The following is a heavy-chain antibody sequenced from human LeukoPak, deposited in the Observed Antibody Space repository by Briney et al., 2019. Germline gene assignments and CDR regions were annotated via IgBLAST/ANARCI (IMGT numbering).Heavy chain of an antibody. CDR2: IYYSGRT. J-gene: IGHJ4*02. CDR3: ARWARRSGYNYFDY. CDR1: GGSISSYY. D-gene: IGHD5-24*01. V-gene: IGHV4-59*01. Sequence: PSETLSLTCTVSGGSISSYYWSWIRQPPGKGLEWIGYIYYSGRTKYNPSLKSRVTISVDTSKNQFSLKLTSVTAADTAVYYCARWARRSGYNYFDYWGQGTLVTVSS.